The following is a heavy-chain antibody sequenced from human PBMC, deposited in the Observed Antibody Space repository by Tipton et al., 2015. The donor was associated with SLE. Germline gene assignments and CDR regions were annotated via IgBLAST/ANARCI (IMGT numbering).Heavy chain of an antibody. D-gene: IGHD1-26*01. V-gene: IGHV4-61*02. CDR1: GGSISSGSYY. CDR2: IYTSGST. CDR3: AREWELLPRGYGMDV. J-gene: IGHJ6*02. Sequence: TLSLTCTVSGGSISSGSYYWSWIRQPAGQGLEWIGRIYTSGSTNYNPSLKSRVTMSVDTSKNQFSLKLSSVTAADPAVYYCAREWELLPRGYGMDVWGQGTTVTVSS.